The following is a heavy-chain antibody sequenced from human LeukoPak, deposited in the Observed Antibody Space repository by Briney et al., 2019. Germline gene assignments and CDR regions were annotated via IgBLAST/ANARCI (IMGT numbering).Heavy chain of an antibody. D-gene: IGHD2-2*01. CDR1: GYSISSGYY. CDR3: ALLGYCSSTSCSPDY. J-gene: IGHJ4*02. Sequence: PSETLSLTCAVSGYSISSGYYWGWIRQPPGKGLEWIGSIYHSGSTYYNPSLKSRVTISVDTSKNQFSLKLSSVTAADTAVYYCALLGYCSSTSCSPDYWGQGTLVTLSS. CDR2: IYHSGST. V-gene: IGHV4-38-2*01.